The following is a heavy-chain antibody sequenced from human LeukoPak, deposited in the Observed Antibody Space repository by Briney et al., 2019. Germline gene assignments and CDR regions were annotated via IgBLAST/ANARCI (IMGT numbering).Heavy chain of an antibody. CDR2: INHSGST. CDR1: GGSFSGYY. CDR3: AREWFTTVTSSYNDY. J-gene: IGHJ4*02. D-gene: IGHD4-11*01. V-gene: IGHV4-34*01. Sequence: PSETLSLTCAVYGGSFSGYYWSWIRQPPGKGLEWIGEINHSGSTNYNPSLKSRVTISVDTSKNQFSLKLSSVTAADTAVYYCAREWFTTVTSSYNDYWGQGTLVTVSS.